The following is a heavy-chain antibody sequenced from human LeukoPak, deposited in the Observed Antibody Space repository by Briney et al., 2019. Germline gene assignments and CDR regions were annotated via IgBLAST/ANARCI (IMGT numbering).Heavy chain of an antibody. CDR2: INSDGSST. D-gene: IGHD3-16*02. J-gene: IGHJ4*02. V-gene: IGHV3-74*01. CDR3: ARGLYDYVWGSYRVSNDY. CDR1: GFTFSSYW. Sequence: GGSLRLSCAASGFTFSSYWMHWVRQAPGKGLVWVSRINSDGSSTSYADSVKGRFTISRDNAKNTLYLQMNSLGAEDTAVYYCARGLYDYVWGSYRVSNDYWGQGTLVTVSS.